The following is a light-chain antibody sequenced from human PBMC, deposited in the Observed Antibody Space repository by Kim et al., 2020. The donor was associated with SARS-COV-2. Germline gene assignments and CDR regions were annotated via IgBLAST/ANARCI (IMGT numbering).Light chain of an antibody. CDR1: SHRKCY. CDR3: NSRDTTTDHMV. J-gene: IGLJ2*01. Sequence: LEQTVRSTYQGDSHRKCYPSWYRQEPGRAPLDVIYGKNNRPSGIPDRFSGSNSANTASWTLTGGQAEDGADYYCNSRDTTTDHMVFGGGTQLTVL. V-gene: IGLV3-19*01. CDR2: GKN.